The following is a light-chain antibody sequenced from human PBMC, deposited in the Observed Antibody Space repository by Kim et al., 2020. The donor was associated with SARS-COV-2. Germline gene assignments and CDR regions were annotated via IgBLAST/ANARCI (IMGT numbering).Light chain of an antibody. V-gene: IGLV1-51*01. CDR1: NSNIGNNY. Sequence: QSVLTQPPSVSAAPGQKVTISCSGSNSNIGNNYVSWYQQLPGTAPKLLIYDNNKRPSGIPDRFSGSKSGTSATLGITGLQTGDEADYYCGTWDSSLSAVVFGGGTQLT. CDR3: GTWDSSLSAVV. CDR2: DNN. J-gene: IGLJ2*01.